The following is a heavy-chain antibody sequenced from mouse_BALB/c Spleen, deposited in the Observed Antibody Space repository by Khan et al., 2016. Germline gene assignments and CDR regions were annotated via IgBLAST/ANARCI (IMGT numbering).Heavy chain of an antibody. CDR1: GYSITSGYY. V-gene: IGHV3-6*02. Sequence: EVELVESGPGLVKPSQSLSLTCSVTGYSITSGYYWNWIRQFPGNKLEWMGYISYDGSNNYNPSLKNRFSTTRDTSKNQFFLKLNSVTTEDTATYYCAVYDGYYGLFDYWGQGTTLTVSS. D-gene: IGHD2-3*01. J-gene: IGHJ2*01. CDR3: AVYDGYYGLFDY. CDR2: ISYDGSN.